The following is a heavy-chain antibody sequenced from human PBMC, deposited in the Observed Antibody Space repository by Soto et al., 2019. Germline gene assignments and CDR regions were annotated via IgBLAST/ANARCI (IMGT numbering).Heavy chain of an antibody. CDR1: GFTFSSYV. V-gene: IGHV3-23*01. CDR2: ISGSGSGT. J-gene: IGHJ4*02. D-gene: IGHD5-12*01. CDR3: VKGRSGYDFDY. Sequence: GGSLRLSCAASGFTFSSYVMSWVRQAPGKGLEWVSAISGSGSGTYYADSVKGRFTISRGNSKNTLYVQMNSLRAEDTAVYYCVKGRSGYDFDYWGQGTLVTVSS.